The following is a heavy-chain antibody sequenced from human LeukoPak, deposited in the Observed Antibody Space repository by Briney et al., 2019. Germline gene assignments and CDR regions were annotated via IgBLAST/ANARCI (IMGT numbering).Heavy chain of an antibody. V-gene: IGHV2-5*02. J-gene: IGHJ6*02. D-gene: IGHD5-18*01. CDR2: IYWDDDK. Sequence: ESGPTLVKPTQTLTLTCTFSGFSLSTSGVGVGWIRQPPGKALEWLALIYWDDDKRYSPSLKSRLTITKDTSKNQVVLTLTNMDPVDTATYYCAHSGSGYSRPPLRGYYGMDVWGQGTTVTVSS. CDR3: AHSGSGYSRPPLRGYYGMDV. CDR1: GFSLSTSGVG.